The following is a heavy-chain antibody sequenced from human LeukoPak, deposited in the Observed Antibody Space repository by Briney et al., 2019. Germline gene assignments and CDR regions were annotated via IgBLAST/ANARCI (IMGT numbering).Heavy chain of an antibody. CDR2: IYSGGST. D-gene: IGHD3-10*01. J-gene: IGHJ4*02. Sequence: GGSLRLSCAASGFTVSSNYMSWVRQAPGKGLEWVSVIYSGGSTYYADSVKGRFTISRDNSKNTLYLQMNSLRPEDTAVYYCARVSGYYGSGSSVDYWGQGTLVTVSS. CDR1: GFTVSSNY. CDR3: ARVSGYYGSGSSVDY. V-gene: IGHV3-53*05.